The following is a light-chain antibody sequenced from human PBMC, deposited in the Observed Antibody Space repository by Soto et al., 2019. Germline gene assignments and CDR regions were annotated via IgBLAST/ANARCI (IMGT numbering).Light chain of an antibody. J-gene: IGKJ4*01. Sequence: DIQLTQSPDSLSASVGDRVTITCRASQTIRTFLNWYQQKSGKAPKILIYSASTLQSEVPSRFSGSGSRTDFTLTINSLQPEDFATYYCQQSYNAPRTFGGGTKVEIK. CDR2: SAS. V-gene: IGKV1-39*01. CDR3: QQSYNAPRT. CDR1: QTIRTF.